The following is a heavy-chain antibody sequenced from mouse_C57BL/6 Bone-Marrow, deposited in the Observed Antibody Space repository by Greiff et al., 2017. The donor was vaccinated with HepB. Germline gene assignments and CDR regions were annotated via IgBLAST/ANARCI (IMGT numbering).Heavy chain of an antibody. J-gene: IGHJ2*01. V-gene: IGHV5-9-1*02. D-gene: IGHD2-3*01. CDR2: ISSGGDYI. CDR3: TRVGRSLPYFDY. CDR1: GFTFSSYA. Sequence: EVKLMESGEGLVKPGGSLKLSCAASGFTFSSYAMSWVRQTPEKRLEWVAYISSGGDYIYYADTVKGRFTISRDNARNTLYLQMSSLKSEDTAMYYCTRVGRSLPYFDYWGQGTTLTVSS.